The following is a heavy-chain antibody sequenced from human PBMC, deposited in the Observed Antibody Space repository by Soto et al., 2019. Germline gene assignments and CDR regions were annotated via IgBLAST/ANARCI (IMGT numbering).Heavy chain of an antibody. J-gene: IGHJ5*02. CDR1: GFTFSSYA. CDR3: AKDRTLTGTTRLPTFDP. CDR2: ISGSGGST. D-gene: IGHD1-7*01. V-gene: IGHV3-23*01. Sequence: GGSLRLSCAASGFTFSSYAMSWVRQAPGKGLEWVSAISGSGGSTYYADSVKGRFTISRDNSKNTLYLQMNSLRAEDTAVYYCAKDRTLTGTTRLPTFDPWGQGTLVTVSS.